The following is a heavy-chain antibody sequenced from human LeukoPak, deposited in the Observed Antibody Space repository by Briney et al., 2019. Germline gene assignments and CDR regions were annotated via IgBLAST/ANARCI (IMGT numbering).Heavy chain of an antibody. V-gene: IGHV1-2*02. Sequence: ASVKVSCKASGYTFTGYYVHWVRQAPGQGLEWMGWINPNTGGTNYAQKFQGRVTMTRETSINTAYMELSSLRSEDTAVYYCATEGSISASGFDSWGQGTLVTVSS. J-gene: IGHJ4*02. CDR1: GYTFTGYY. CDR2: INPNTGGT. D-gene: IGHD2-2*01. CDR3: ATEGSISASGFDS.